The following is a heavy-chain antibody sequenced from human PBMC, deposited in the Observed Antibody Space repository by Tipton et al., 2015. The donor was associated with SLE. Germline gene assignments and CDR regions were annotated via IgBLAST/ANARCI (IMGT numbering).Heavy chain of an antibody. CDR3: ARTDPEYISSSGVGY. Sequence: VQLVQSGAEVKKSGESLKISCKGSGYNFPNFWIGWVRQMPGKGLEWMGITYPADSKTRYSPSFQGQVTISADKSISTAYLQWSSLKASDTAMYYCARTDPEYISSSGVGYWGQGTLVTVSS. D-gene: IGHD6-6*01. CDR2: TYPADSKT. V-gene: IGHV5-51*01. J-gene: IGHJ4*02. CDR1: GYNFPNFW.